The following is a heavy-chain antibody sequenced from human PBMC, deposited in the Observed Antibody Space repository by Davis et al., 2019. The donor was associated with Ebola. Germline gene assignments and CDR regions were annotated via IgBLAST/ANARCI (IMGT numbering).Heavy chain of an antibody. Sequence: GGSLRLSCAASGFTFADYGMSWVRQAPGKGLEWVAAIRGSGGSTYYADSVQGRFTISRDNSTNTLYLQMNSLRAEDTAVYYCAKGDCTGGVCPGMDVWGQGTTVTVSS. V-gene: IGHV3-23*01. D-gene: IGHD2-8*02. J-gene: IGHJ6*02. CDR1: GFTFADYG. CDR2: IRGSGGST. CDR3: AKGDCTGGVCPGMDV.